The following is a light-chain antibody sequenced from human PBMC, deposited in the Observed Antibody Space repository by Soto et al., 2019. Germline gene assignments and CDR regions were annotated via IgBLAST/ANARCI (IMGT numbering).Light chain of an antibody. J-gene: IGKJ3*01. Sequence: EIVLTQSPATLSLSPGERATLSCRASQSVSSYLAWYQQKPGQAPRLLIYDASNRATGIPARFSGSGSGTAITPTSSRLEHEDLAVYYCQQLSNWKPTFGQGTKVDIK. CDR1: QSVSSY. V-gene: IGKV3-11*01. CDR2: DAS. CDR3: QQLSNWKPT.